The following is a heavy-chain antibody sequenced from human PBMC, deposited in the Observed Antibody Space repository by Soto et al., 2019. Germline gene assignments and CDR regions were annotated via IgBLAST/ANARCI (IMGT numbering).Heavy chain of an antibody. V-gene: IGHV4-4*02. D-gene: IGHD3-9*01. CDR3: TRVVLTITRGAFDA. Sequence: QVQLQESGPGLVKPSGTLSLTCAVSGGSISSSHWWTWVRQSPGRGLEYIGEISHSGTSNSNPSPNSLVTVSVDKSKNHFSLTLTSVTAAATVVYYCTRVVLTITRGAFDAWGQGTLVIVSS. CDR1: GGSISSSHW. J-gene: IGHJ3*01. CDR2: ISHSGTS.